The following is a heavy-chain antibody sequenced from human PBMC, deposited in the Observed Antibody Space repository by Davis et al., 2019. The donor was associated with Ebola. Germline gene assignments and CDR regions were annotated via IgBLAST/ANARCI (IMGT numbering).Heavy chain of an antibody. D-gene: IGHD1-1*01. V-gene: IGHV4-30-2*01. CDR2: IYHSGST. CDR1: GGSISSGGYS. Sequence: SETLSLTCAVSGGSISSGGYSWSWIRQPPGKGLEWIGYIYHSGSTYYNPSLKSRVTISVDRSKNQFSLKLSSVTAADTAVYYCARARNGLNTRHFDYWGQGTLVTVSS. CDR3: ARARNGLNTRHFDY. J-gene: IGHJ4*02.